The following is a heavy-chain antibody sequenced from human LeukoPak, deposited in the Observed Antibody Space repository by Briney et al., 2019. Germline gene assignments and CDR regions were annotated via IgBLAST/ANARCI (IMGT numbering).Heavy chain of an antibody. D-gene: IGHD2-15*01. V-gene: IGHV4-4*07. J-gene: IGHJ4*02. CDR3: ARALNPLPGTYYFDY. CDR2: IYISAST. Sequence: PSETLSLTCTVSGASINSHYWSWIRQPAGKGLEWIGRIYISASTNYNSSLQSRVTMSVDTSKNQFSLKLSSVTAADTAVYYCARALNPLPGTYYFDYWGQGTLVTVSS. CDR1: GASINSHY.